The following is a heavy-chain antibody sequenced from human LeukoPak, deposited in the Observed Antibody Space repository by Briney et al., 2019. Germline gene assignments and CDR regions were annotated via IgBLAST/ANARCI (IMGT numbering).Heavy chain of an antibody. CDR3: GRHPRNPGVDY. V-gene: IGHV4-39*01. D-gene: IGHD3-10*01. CDR1: GASVSGSNYY. Sequence: SETLSLTCAVSGASVSGSNYYWGWIRQPPGKGLEWIGNIYSSGSTYYNASLQSRVTISIDTSKNQFSLKMKSVTAADTAVYYCGRHPRNPGVDYWGQGTLVTVSS. J-gene: IGHJ4*02. CDR2: IYSSGST.